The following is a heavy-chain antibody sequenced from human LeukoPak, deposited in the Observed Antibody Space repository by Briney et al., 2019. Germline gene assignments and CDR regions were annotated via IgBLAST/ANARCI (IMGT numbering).Heavy chain of an antibody. CDR2: IDKDGSGT. CDR1: GFNFNYYF. D-gene: IGHD2-15*01. CDR3: APEYWSRHDY. J-gene: IGHJ4*02. V-gene: IGHV3-7*01. Sequence: GGSLRLSCATSGFNFNYYFMAWVRQAPGKGLEWLATIDKDGSGTEYIDSVRGRFTISRDNTKKSIYLQMSSLRADDTAVYFCAPEYWSRHDYWGQGILVTVSS.